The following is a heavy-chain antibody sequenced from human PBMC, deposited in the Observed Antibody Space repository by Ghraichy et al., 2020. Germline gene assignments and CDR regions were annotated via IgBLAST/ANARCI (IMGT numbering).Heavy chain of an antibody. D-gene: IGHD6-19*01. CDR2: IYYSGST. CDR3: ARAVAGTWYYFDY. V-gene: IGHV4-59*08. J-gene: IGHJ4*02. Sequence: SETLSLTCTVSGGSISSYYWSWIRQPPGKGLEWIGYIYYSGSTNYNPSLKSRVTISVDTSKNQFSLKLSSVTAADTAVYYCARAVAGTWYYFDYWGQGTLVTVSS. CDR1: GGSISSYY.